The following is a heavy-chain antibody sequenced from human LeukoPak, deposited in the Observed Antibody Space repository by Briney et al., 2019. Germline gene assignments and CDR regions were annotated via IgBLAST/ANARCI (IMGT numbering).Heavy chain of an antibody. Sequence: LSGGSLRPSCAASGFTVSSNYMSWVRQAPGKGLEWVSVIYSGGSTYYADSVKGRFTISRDNSKNTLYLQMNSLRAEDTAVYYCASRVRGVIDSPPDYWGQGTLVTVSS. CDR1: GFTVSSNY. D-gene: IGHD3-10*01. V-gene: IGHV3-53*01. CDR2: IYSGGST. CDR3: ASRVRGVIDSPPDY. J-gene: IGHJ4*02.